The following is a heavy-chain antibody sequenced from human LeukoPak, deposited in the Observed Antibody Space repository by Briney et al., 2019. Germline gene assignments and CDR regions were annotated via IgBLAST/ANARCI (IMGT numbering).Heavy chain of an antibody. CDR1: GDSVSSNSAA. V-gene: IGHV6-1*01. CDR3: ARGSHDFWSGYYGKNWFDP. D-gene: IGHD3-3*01. J-gene: IGHJ5*02. CDR2: TYCRSKWYN. Sequence: SQTLSLTCAISGDSVSSNSAAWNWIRQSPSRGLEWLGRTYCRSKWYNDYAVSVKSRITINPDTSKNQFSLQLNSVTPEDTAVYYCARGSHDFWSGYYGKNWFDPWGQGTLVTVSS.